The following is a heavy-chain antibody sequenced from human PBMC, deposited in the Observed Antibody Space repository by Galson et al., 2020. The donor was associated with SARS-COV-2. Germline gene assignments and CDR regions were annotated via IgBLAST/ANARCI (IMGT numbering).Heavy chain of an antibody. Sequence: SETLSLTCTVSGGSISSSSYYWGWIRQPPGKGLEWIGSIYYSGSTYYNPSLKSRVTISVDTSKNQFSLKLSSVTAADTAVYYCARDGVYYDFWSGYYPFDYWGQGTLVTVSS. D-gene: IGHD3-3*01. J-gene: IGHJ4*02. CDR3: ARDGVYYDFWSGYYPFDY. CDR2: IYYSGST. V-gene: IGHV4-39*07. CDR1: GGSISSSSYY.